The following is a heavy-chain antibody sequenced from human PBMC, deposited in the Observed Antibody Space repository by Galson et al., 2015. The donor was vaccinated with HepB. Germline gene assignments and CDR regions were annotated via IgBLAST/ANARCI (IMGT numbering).Heavy chain of an antibody. V-gene: IGHV4-59*08. CDR3: ARRHTASFDN. CDR1: GGSISSYY. D-gene: IGHD4-17*01. CDR2: IYYSGST. Sequence: SETLSLTCTVSGGSISSYYWSWIRQPPGKGLEWIGYIYYSGSTNYNPSLKSRATISIDTSKNQFSLKLSSVTAADTAMYYCARRHTASFDNWGQGTLVAVSS. J-gene: IGHJ4*02.